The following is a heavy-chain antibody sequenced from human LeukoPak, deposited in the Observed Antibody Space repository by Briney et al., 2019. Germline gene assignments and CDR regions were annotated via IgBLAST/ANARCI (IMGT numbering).Heavy chain of an antibody. D-gene: IGHD2-2*01. J-gene: IGHJ4*02. CDR3: ARRFLCSSTSCSGGEEYYFDY. CDR1: GYTFTSYY. CDR2: INPSGGST. Sequence: GAAVTVSCKASGYTFTSYYMHWVRQAPGQGLEGMGIINPSGGSTNYGQKFQGRGTITRDKATSTVYMEVNSLRCEDTAVYYCARRFLCSSTSCSGGEEYYFDYWGQGTLVTVSS. V-gene: IGHV1-46*01.